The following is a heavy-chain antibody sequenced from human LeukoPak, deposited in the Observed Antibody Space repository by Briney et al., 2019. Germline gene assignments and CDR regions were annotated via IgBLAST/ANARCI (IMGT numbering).Heavy chain of an antibody. V-gene: IGHV3-23*01. CDR3: AKVYDSSGYQHDY. D-gene: IGHD3-22*01. CDR2: ISGSGGST. J-gene: IGHJ4*02. Sequence: PGGSLRLSCAASGFTFSSYAMSWVRQAPGKGLEWVSAISGSGGSTYYADSVKGRFTISRDNSKNTLYLQINSLRAEDTAVYYCAKVYDSSGYQHDYWGQGTLVTVSS. CDR1: GFTFSSYA.